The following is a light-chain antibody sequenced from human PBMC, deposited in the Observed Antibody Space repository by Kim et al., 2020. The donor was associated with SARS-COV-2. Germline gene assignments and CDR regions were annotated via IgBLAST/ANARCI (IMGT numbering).Light chain of an antibody. CDR1: QSISSN. V-gene: IGKV3-15*01. Sequence: VPPGDRATLSCSASQSISSNLAWYQQRPGQAPRLLIYGASNRATGIPARFSGTGSGTDFTLTISSLQSEDFAVYYCQQYDNWPPYTFGQGTKLEI. CDR2: GAS. J-gene: IGKJ2*01. CDR3: QQYDNWPPYT.